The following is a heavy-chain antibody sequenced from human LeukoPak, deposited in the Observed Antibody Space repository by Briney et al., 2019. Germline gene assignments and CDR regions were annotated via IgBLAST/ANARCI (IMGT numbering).Heavy chain of an antibody. J-gene: IGHJ6*02. V-gene: IGHV3-11*01. Sequence: ASGFTXXXXXXXXVXQXPGKGLEWVSYISGGGSTIYYADSVRGRFTISRDNAKNSLSLHMNSLRAEDTAVYYCARDLLMDVWGQGTTVTVSS. CDR2: ISGGGSTI. CDR3: ARDLLMDV. CDR1: GFTXXXXX.